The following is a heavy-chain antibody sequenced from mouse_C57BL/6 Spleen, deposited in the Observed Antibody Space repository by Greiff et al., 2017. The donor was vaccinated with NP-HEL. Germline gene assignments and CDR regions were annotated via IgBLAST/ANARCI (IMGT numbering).Heavy chain of an antibody. J-gene: IGHJ3*01. D-gene: IGHD1-1*01. CDR3: AESTVVATEGFAY. Sequence: VQLQQSGAELAKPGASVKLSCKASGYTFTSYWMHWVKQRPGQGLEWIGYINPSSGYTKYNQKFKNKATLTADKSSSTAYMQLSSLTYEDSAVYYCAESTVVATEGFAYWGQGTLVTVSA. CDR2: INPSSGYT. V-gene: IGHV1-7*01. CDR1: GYTFTSYW.